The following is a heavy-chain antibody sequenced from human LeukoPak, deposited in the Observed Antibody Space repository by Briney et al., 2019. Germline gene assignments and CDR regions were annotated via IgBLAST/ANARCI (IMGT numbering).Heavy chain of an antibody. CDR2: ISGSGGST. CDR3: AREKRVSGAAAALGYYFDY. CDR1: GFTFSSYA. V-gene: IGHV3-23*01. D-gene: IGHD6-13*01. Sequence: GGSLRLSCAASGFTFSSYAMSWVRQAPGKGLEWVSAISGSGGSTYYPGSVKGRFTISRENAKNSLYLQMNSLRAGDTAVYYCAREKRVSGAAAALGYYFDYWGQGTLVTVSS. J-gene: IGHJ4*02.